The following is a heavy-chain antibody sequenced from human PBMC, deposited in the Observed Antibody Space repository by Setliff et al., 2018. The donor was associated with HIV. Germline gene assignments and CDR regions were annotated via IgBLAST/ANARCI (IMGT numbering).Heavy chain of an antibody. D-gene: IGHD5-18*01. Sequence: SETLSLTCTVSGGSISIGGYYWGWIRQHPGKGLEWIGYIHYSGSTYYNPSLKSRVTISVDTSKNQFSLKLSSVTAADTAVYYCAREERGYSYGYPYFDYWGQGTLVTVSS. CDR2: IHYSGST. V-gene: IGHV4-31*03. CDR3: AREERGYSYGYPYFDY. J-gene: IGHJ4*02. CDR1: GGSISIGGYY.